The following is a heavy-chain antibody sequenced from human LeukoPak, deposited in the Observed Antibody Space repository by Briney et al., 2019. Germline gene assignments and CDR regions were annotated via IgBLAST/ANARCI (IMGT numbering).Heavy chain of an antibody. D-gene: IGHD6-13*01. J-gene: IGHJ4*02. V-gene: IGHV3-9*01. CDR2: IGWNSGGI. CDR3: VKVTAAGFVDH. Sequence: PGGSLRLSCAASGFTFDDYAMHWVRQAPGKGLEWVSGIGWNSGGIVYADSMKGRFTISRDNAKKSLCLQMNSLGAEDTALYYCVKVTAAGFVDHWGQGTLVTVSS. CDR1: GFTFDDYA.